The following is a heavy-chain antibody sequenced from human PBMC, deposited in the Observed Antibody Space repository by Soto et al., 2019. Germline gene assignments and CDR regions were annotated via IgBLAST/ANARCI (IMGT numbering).Heavy chain of an antibody. CDR3: ARDSTDHWFDP. Sequence: NPSETLSLTCTVSGGSIGTYYWSWIRQSPGKGLEWIANIYYSGTTNYNPSLKSQVTISMDTSKNQFSLTLSSVTAADTAVYYCARDSTDHWFDPWGQGTLVTVSS. CDR2: IYYSGTT. CDR1: GGSIGTYY. V-gene: IGHV4-59*01. J-gene: IGHJ5*02.